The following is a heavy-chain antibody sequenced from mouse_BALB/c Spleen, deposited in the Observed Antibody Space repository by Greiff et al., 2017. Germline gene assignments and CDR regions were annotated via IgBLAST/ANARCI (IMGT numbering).Heavy chain of an antibody. CDR3: ARDGGGFAY. CDR1: GYTFTSYT. J-gene: IGHJ3*01. Sequence: QVHVKQSGAELARPGASVKMSCKASGYTFTSYTMHWVKQRPGQGLEWIGYINPSSGYTNYNQKFKDKATLTADKSSSTAYMQLSSLTSEDSAVYYCARDGGGFAYWGQGTLVTVSA. V-gene: IGHV1-4*01. D-gene: IGHD1-1*02. CDR2: INPSSGYT.